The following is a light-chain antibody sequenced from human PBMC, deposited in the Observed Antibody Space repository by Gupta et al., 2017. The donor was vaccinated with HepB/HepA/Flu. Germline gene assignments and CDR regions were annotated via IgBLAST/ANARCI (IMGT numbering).Light chain of an antibody. CDR1: QCVSIN. Sequence: EIVTTQSPTTLSVSPGDGATLPCRASQCVSINLAWYQQKPGQAPRLLIYDMSTRAAGIPARFSGSGSGTEFTLTITGLQSEDFAIYYCQQYRNWPLTFGQGTKV. CDR2: DMS. V-gene: IGKV3-15*01. J-gene: IGKJ1*01. CDR3: QQYRNWPLT.